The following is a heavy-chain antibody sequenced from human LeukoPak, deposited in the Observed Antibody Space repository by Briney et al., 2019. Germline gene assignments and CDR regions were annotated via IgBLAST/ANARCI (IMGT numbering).Heavy chain of an antibody. V-gene: IGHV4-39*07. CDR3: ARTAYYYYYMDV. CDR1: GGSISSSSYY. J-gene: IGHJ6*03. Sequence: SETLSLTCTVSGGSISSSSYYWGWIRQPPGKGLEWIGSIYYSGSTYYNPSLKSRVTISVDTSKNQFSLKLSSVTAADTAVYYCARTAYYYYYMDVWGKGTTVTVSS. CDR2: IYYSGST.